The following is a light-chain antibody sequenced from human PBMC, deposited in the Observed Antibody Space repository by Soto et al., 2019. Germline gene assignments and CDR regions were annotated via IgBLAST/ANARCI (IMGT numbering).Light chain of an antibody. CDR2: LNGDGSH. Sequence: QPVLTQSPSASASLGASVKLTCTLSSGHSSYAIAWHQQQPEKGPRYLMRLNGDGSHSKGDGIPDRFSGSSSGAERYLTISSLQSEDEADYYCSSYTNINTRAGVFGTGTKLTVL. CDR3: SSYTNINTRAGV. V-gene: IGLV4-69*01. CDR1: SGHSSYA. J-gene: IGLJ1*01.